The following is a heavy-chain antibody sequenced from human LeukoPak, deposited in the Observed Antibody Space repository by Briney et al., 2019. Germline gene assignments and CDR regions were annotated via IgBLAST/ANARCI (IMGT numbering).Heavy chain of an antibody. CDR3: AKAAYGDYVNWFDP. Sequence: GGSLRLSCAASGFTFSSYAMSWVSQAPGKGLEWVSAISGSGGSTYYADSVKGRFTISRDNSKNTLYLQMNSLRAEDTALYYCAKAAYGDYVNWFDPWGQGILVIVSP. V-gene: IGHV3-23*01. D-gene: IGHD4-17*01. CDR2: ISGSGGST. CDR1: GFTFSSYA. J-gene: IGHJ5*02.